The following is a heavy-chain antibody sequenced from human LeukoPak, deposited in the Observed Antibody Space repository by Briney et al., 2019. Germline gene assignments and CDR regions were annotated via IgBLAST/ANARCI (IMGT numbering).Heavy chain of an antibody. CDR2: IKQDGSEK. CDR1: GFTFSSYW. V-gene: IGHV3-7*01. CDR3: AREGGGYYGSGSDNDY. J-gene: IGHJ4*02. Sequence: GGSLRLSCAASGFTFSSYWMSWVRQAPGKGLEWVANIKQDGSEKYYVDSVKGRFTISRDNAKNSLYLQMNSLGAEDTAVYYCAREGGGYYGSGSDNDYWGQGTLVTVSS. D-gene: IGHD3-10*01.